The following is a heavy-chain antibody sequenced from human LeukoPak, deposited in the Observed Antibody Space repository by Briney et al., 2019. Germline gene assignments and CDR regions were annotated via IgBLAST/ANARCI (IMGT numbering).Heavy chain of an antibody. J-gene: IGHJ3*02. CDR1: GYTFTSYA. CDR3: ASRRTHDSSGYTSEDAFDI. CDR2: IIPIFGTA. Sequence: GASVKVSCKASGYTFTSYAISWVRQAPGQGLEWMGRIIPIFGTANYAQKFQGRVTITTDESTSTAYMELSSLRSEDTAVYYCASRRTHDSSGYTSEDAFDIWGQGTMVTVSS. V-gene: IGHV1-69*05. D-gene: IGHD3-22*01.